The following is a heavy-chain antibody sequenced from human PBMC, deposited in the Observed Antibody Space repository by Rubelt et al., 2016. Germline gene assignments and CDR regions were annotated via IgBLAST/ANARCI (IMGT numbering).Heavy chain of an antibody. CDR2: ISWPRGSI. CDR3: AKPAIAAAAHPYYFDY. D-gene: IGHD6-25*01. Sequence: VSGISWPRGSIGYADSVKGRFTISRDIAKNTRYLQMNIIRADDTAVYYCAKPAIAAAAHPYYFDYWGQGTLVTVSS. J-gene: IGHJ4*02. V-gene: IGHV3-9*01.